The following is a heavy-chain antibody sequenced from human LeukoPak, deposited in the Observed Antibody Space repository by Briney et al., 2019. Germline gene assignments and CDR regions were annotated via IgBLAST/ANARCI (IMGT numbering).Heavy chain of an antibody. D-gene: IGHD3-10*01. CDR1: GDSVSSNSAA. J-gene: IGHJ5*02. Sequence: SQTLSLTCAISGDSVSSNSAAWNWIRQSPSRGLEWLGRTYYRSKWYNDYAVSVKSRITINPDTSKNQFSLQLNSVTPEDTAVYYCAREVRGYYGSGAYSWFDPWGQGTLVTVSS. V-gene: IGHV6-1*01. CDR3: AREVRGYYGSGAYSWFDP. CDR2: TYYRSKWYN.